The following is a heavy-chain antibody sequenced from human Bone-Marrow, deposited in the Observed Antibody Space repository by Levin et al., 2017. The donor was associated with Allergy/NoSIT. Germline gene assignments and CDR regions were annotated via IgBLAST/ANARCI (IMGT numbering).Heavy chain of an antibody. CDR3: ARDPDYYDRAFDI. Sequence: KTGGSLRLSCKASGYTFTDYYMNWVRQAPGQGLEWMGWINPNSGGTNYAQKFQGRVTMTRDTSISTAYMELSGLRSDDTAVYYCARDPDYYDRAFDIWGQGTMVTVSS. J-gene: IGHJ3*02. D-gene: IGHD3-22*01. CDR1: GYTFTDYY. V-gene: IGHV1-2*02. CDR2: INPNSGGT.